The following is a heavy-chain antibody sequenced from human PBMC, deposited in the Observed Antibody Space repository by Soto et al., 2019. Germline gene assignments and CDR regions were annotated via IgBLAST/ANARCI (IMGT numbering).Heavy chain of an antibody. CDR3: ARDRFSSGYYDWFDP. J-gene: IGHJ5*02. Sequence: SETLSLTCTVSGGSISSGDYYWSWIRQPPGKGLEWIGYIYYSGSTYYNPSLKSRVTISVDTSKNQFSLKLSSVTAADTAVYYCARDRFSSGYYDWFDPRGQGTLVTVSS. CDR2: IYYSGST. D-gene: IGHD3-22*01. CDR1: GGSISSGDYY. V-gene: IGHV4-30-4*01.